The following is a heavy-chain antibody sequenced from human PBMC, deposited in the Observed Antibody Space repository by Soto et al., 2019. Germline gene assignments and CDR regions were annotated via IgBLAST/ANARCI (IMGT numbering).Heavy chain of an antibody. CDR1: GGSFSGYY. Sequence: QVQLQQWGAGLLKTSETLSLTCAVYGGSFSGYYWSWIRQPPGKGLEWIGEINHSGSTNYNPSLKSRVTISVDTSKNQFSLKLSSVTAADTAVYYCARGSSIRGYYYYGMDVWGQGTTVTVSS. V-gene: IGHV4-34*01. J-gene: IGHJ6*02. CDR3: ARGSSIRGYYYYGMDV. CDR2: INHSGST. D-gene: IGHD2-21*01.